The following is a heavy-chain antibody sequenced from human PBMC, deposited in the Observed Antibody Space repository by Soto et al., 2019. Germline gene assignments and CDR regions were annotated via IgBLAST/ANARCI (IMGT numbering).Heavy chain of an antibody. CDR2: MYHSGNT. Sequence: SETLSLTCAFSVGSITIGGYAWGWIRQPRGQGLEWIGYMYHSGNTYYNPSLKGRVTISLDHSRNQFSLRLNSVTAADTAVYFCASSKYDVVEGSVWFDPWGQGTMVTVSS. CDR1: VGSITIGGYA. J-gene: IGHJ5*02. CDR3: ASSKYDVVEGSVWFDP. V-gene: IGHV4-30-2*01. D-gene: IGHD2-21*01.